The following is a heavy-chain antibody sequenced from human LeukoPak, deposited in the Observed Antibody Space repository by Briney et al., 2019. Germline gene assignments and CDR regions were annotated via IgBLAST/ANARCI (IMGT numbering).Heavy chain of an antibody. D-gene: IGHD6-19*01. CDR3: AKDHSSGWYNFDY. J-gene: IGHJ4*02. Sequence: GGSLRLSCAASGFTFSSYGMHWVRQAPGKGLEWVAVISYDGSNKYYADSVKGRFTISRDNSKSTLYLQMSSLRAEDTAVYYCAKDHSSGWYNFDYWGQGTLVTVSS. V-gene: IGHV3-30*18. CDR2: ISYDGSNK. CDR1: GFTFSSYG.